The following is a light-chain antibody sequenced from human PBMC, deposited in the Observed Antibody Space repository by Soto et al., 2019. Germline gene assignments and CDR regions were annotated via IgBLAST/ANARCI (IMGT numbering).Light chain of an antibody. CDR1: QDIGDY. CDR3: QKYNIAPWT. Sequence: DIQMTQSPSSLSASLGDRVTITCRASQDIGDYLAWYQQRAGSPPNLLISAASTLQSGVPSRFRGSGTGTDFTLTITSLKPEDVATYYCQKYNIAPWTFGQGTRVEI. J-gene: IGKJ1*01. V-gene: IGKV1-27*01. CDR2: AAS.